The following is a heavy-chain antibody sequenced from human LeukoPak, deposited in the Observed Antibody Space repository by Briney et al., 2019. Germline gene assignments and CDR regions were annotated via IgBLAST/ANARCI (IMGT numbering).Heavy chain of an antibody. V-gene: IGHV3-53*01. CDR3: AREIPDYYGSGSYPDY. CDR1: GFTVSSNY. Sequence: GGSLRLSCAASGFTVSSNYMSWVRQAPGKGLEWVSVIYSGGSTYYADSVKGRFTISRDNSKNTLYLQMNSLRAEDTAVYYCAREIPDYYGSGSYPDYWGQGTLVTVSS. J-gene: IGHJ4*02. CDR2: IYSGGST. D-gene: IGHD3-10*01.